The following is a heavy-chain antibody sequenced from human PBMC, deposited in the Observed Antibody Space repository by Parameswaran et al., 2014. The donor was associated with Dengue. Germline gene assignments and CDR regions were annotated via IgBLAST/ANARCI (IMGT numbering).Heavy chain of an antibody. D-gene: IGHD1-26*01. V-gene: IGHV1-24*01. Sequence: PGASVKVSCKVSGYTLTELSMHWVRQAPGKGLEWMGGFDPEDGETIYAQKFQGRVTMTEDTSTDTAYMELSSLRSEDTAVYYCATVKHSIVGATLLDYWGQGTLVTVSS. J-gene: IGHJ4*02. CDR3: ATVKHSIVGATLLDY. CDR2: FDPEDGET. CDR1: GYTLTELS.